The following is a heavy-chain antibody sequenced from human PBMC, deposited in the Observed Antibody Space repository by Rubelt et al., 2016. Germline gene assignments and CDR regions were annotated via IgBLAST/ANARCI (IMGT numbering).Heavy chain of an antibody. CDR1: GGSISSYY. CDR3: ARASGGSCSD. D-gene: IGHD2-15*01. V-gene: IGHV4-34*01. Sequence: QLQLQESGPGLVKPSKTLSLTCTVSGGSISSYYWSWIRQPPGKGLEWIGEINHSGSPNYNPPLKSRVTISVDTSKNQFSLKLSSVTAADTAVYYCARASGGSCSDWGQGTLVTVSS. J-gene: IGHJ4*02. CDR2: INHSGSP.